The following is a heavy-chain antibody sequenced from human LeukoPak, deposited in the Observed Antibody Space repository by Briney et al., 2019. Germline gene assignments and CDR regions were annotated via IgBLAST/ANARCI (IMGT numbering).Heavy chain of an antibody. J-gene: IGHJ4*02. V-gene: IGHV3-7*01. Sequence: GGSLRLSCETSGFAAGFTFSASYMTWLRQAPGMGLEWVAEIGPDGSGPVYVDSVKGRFTISRDNAKNSLYLQMNNLRVEETAVYYCARDFSWRQFDYWGLGTLVTVSS. CDR3: ARDFSWRQFDY. CDR2: IGPDGSGP. CDR1: GFAAGFTFSASY.